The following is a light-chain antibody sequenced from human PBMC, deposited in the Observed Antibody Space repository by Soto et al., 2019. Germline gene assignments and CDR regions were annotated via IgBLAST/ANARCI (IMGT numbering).Light chain of an antibody. J-gene: IGKJ5*01. V-gene: IGKV3-20*01. CDR2: DAS. CDR3: QQYGRPPRAT. CDR1: QSLSSSQ. Sequence: ILLTRSPGTLSLSPVERATLSCRGSQSLSSSQLAWYQQKPGQAPRLLIHDASSRATGLSDRFTGSGSGTDFSLPSSKVEPEDVAVYYGQQYGRPPRATFGQGTRLEIK.